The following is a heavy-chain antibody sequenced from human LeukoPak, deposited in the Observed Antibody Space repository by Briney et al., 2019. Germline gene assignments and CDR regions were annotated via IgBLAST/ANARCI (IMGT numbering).Heavy chain of an antibody. CDR3: AREKLRCLDY. J-gene: IGHJ4*02. Sequence: PGGSLRLSCAASGFPFSGYWMSWVRQAPGKGLEWVANINQDGSEKYYVDSVKGRFTISRDNAKNSLSLQMNSLRAEDTAVYYCAREKLRCLDYWGRGTLVTVSS. D-gene: IGHD4-17*01. CDR2: INQDGSEK. V-gene: IGHV3-7*04. CDR1: GFPFSGYW.